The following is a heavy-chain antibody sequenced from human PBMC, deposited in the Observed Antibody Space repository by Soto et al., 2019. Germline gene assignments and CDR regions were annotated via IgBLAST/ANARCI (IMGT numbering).Heavy chain of an antibody. CDR2: IWYDGSNK. V-gene: IGHV3-33*01. CDR3: ARDFDYGDLPGY. D-gene: IGHD4-17*01. J-gene: IGHJ4*02. CDR1: GFTFSSYG. Sequence: PGGSLRLSCAASGFTFSSYGMHWVRQAPGKGLEWVAVIWYDGSNKYYADSVKGRFTISRDNSKNTLYLQMNSLRAEDTAVYYCARDFDYGDLPGYWGQGTLVTVSS.